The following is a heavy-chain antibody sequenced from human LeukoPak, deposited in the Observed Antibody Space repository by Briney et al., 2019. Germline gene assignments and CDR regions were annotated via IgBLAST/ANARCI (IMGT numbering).Heavy chain of an antibody. J-gene: IGHJ6*02. CDR3: ARRGFTTLTPYYYGMDV. CDR1: GYTFTSYY. CDR2: IDPSGGST. V-gene: IGHV1-46*01. D-gene: IGHD4-17*01. Sequence: ASVKVSCTASGYTFTSYYMHWVRQAPGQGLEWMGIIDPSGGSTSYAQKFQGRVTMTRDTSTSTVYMELSSLRSEDTAVYYCARRGFTTLTPYYYGMDVWGQGTTVTVSS.